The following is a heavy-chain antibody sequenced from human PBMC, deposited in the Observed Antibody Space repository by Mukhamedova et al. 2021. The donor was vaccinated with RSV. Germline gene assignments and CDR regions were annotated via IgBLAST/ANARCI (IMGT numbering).Heavy chain of an antibody. CDR2: IYTSGNT. CDR3: ARNNVGAGAGTTFDF. D-gene: IGHD6-19*01. V-gene: IGHV4-61*02. J-gene: IGHJ4*01. Sequence: GLEWIGRIYTSGNTNYNPSLKSRLPISVDTSKNQFSLKLSSVTAADPAVYYCARNNVGAGAGTTFDFWGHGTLVTVSS.